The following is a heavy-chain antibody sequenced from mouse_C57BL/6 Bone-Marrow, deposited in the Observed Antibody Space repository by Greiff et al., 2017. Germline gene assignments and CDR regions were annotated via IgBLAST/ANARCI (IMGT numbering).Heavy chain of an antibody. CDR1: GYTFTSYW. D-gene: IGHD2-4*01. J-gene: IGHJ4*01. CDR3: ASYDYDVRGRRAMDY. V-gene: IGHV1-59*01. CDR2: IDPSASYT. Sequence: QVQLQQPGAELVRPGTSVKLSCKASGYTFTSYWMPWVKQRPGQGLEWIGVIDPSASYTNYNQQVKGKATLTVDPSSSTAYMQLSSLTSEDSAVYYGASYDYDVRGRRAMDYWGQGTSGTVSS.